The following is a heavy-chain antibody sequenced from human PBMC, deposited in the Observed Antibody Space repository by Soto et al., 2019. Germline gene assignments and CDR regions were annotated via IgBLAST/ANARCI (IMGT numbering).Heavy chain of an antibody. D-gene: IGHD3-3*01. CDR1: GITFSTYR. CDR3: ARENYDFWSGYYLDY. J-gene: IGHJ4*02. V-gene: IGHV3-74*01. CDR2: IKSDGTVT. Sequence: GGSLRLSCLVSGITFSTYRMHWVRQAPGKGLVWVSHIKSDGTVTHYTDSVRGRFIISRDNAKNTLFLQMNSLRAEDTAVYYCARENYDFWSGYYLDYWGQGTLVTVSS.